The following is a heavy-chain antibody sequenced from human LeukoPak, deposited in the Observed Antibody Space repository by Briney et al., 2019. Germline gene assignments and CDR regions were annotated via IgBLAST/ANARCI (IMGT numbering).Heavy chain of an antibody. CDR1: GFTFNNYA. D-gene: IGHD5-18*01. V-gene: IGHV3-21*01. J-gene: IGHJ4*02. Sequence: GGSLRLSCAASGFTFNNYALNWVRQAPGKGLEWVSSISSTSTYIYYADSVKGRFTISRDNAKNSLYLQMNSLRVEDTAVYYCARAGITWIQLWLGSIERGEQPPYYFDYWGQGTLVTVSS. CDR2: ISSTSTYI. CDR3: ARAGITWIQLWLGSIERGEQPPYYFDY.